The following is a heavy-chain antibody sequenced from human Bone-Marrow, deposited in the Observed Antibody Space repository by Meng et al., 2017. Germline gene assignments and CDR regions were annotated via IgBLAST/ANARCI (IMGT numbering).Heavy chain of an antibody. Sequence: VLLEAGGSGMGRPSGRLYLPWRFSGVPISRSNWWSWVRQPPGKGLEWIGEIYHSGSTNYNPSLKSRVTISVDKSKNQFSLKLSSVTAADTAVYYCAIEYSSGIDYWGQGTLVTVSS. J-gene: IGHJ4*02. CDR2: IYHSGST. CDR3: AIEYSSGIDY. V-gene: IGHV4-4*02. CDR1: GVPISRSNW. D-gene: IGHD6-19*01.